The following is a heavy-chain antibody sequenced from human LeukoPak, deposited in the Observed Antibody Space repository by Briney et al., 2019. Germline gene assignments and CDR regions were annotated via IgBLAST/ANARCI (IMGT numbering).Heavy chain of an antibody. V-gene: IGHV2-5*02. D-gene: IGHD1-26*01. J-gene: IGHJ4*02. CDR2: IYWDDDK. Sequence: SGPTLVNPTQTLTLTCTFSGFSLSTSGVGVGWIRQPPGKALEWLAVIYWDDDKRYSPSLKRRLTITKDTSKNQVVLTMTNMDPVDTATYYCAHSGGIVGLTALGYWGQGTLVTVSS. CDR1: GFSLSTSGVG. CDR3: AHSGGIVGLTALGY.